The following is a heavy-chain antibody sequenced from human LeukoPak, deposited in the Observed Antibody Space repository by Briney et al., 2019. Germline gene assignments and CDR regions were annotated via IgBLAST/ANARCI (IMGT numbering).Heavy chain of an antibody. V-gene: IGHV3-21*01. CDR3: VSGSPAGDY. CDR1: GFTFSAYT. J-gene: IGHJ4*02. Sequence: PGGSLRLSCAASGFTFSAYTMNWVRQAPGKGLEWVSSISSGSSYIYYADSVKGRFTISRDNAKNSLFLQMTSLRAEDTAVYYCVSGSPAGDYWGQGTLVTVSS. CDR2: ISSGSSYI. D-gene: IGHD1-26*01.